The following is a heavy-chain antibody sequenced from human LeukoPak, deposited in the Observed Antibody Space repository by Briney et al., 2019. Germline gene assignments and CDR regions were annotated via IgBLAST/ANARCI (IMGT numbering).Heavy chain of an antibody. D-gene: IGHD4-17*01. J-gene: IGHJ4*02. V-gene: IGHV3-7*03. CDR3: ARLKGTTSVFDY. CDR1: GFTFSRHW. CDR2: INLDGGDK. Sequence: GGSLRLSCVASGFTFSRHWMTWVRQAPGKGLEWLANINLDGGDKFYVDSVKGRFTMSRDNDWNILYLQMDSLRADDTAVYYCARLKGTTSVFDYWGQGTLVTVSS.